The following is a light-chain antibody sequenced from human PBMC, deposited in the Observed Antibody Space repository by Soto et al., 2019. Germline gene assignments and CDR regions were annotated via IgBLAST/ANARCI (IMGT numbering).Light chain of an antibody. J-gene: IGKJ3*01. CDR2: AAS. CDR1: QDISTY. Sequence: DIQLTQSPSFLSASAGDRVTITCRASQDISTYLAWFQQEPGKAPKLLIYAASTLQSGVPSRFSGSGSGTEFTLTISSLQPEDFATYYCQQLDDFPRTFGPGTKVEI. CDR3: QQLDDFPRT. V-gene: IGKV1-9*01.